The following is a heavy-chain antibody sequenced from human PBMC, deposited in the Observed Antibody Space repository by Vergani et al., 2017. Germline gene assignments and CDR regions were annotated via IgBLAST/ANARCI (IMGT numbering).Heavy chain of an antibody. Sequence: QVQLQQWGAGLLKPSETLSLTCAVYGGSFSGYYWSWIRQPPGKGLEWIGEINHSGSTNYNPSLKSRVTISVDTSKNQFSLKLSSVTAADTAVYYCARGRGVYYYYGMDVWGQGTTVTVFS. CDR3: ARGRGVYYYYGMDV. D-gene: IGHD6-13*01. J-gene: IGHJ6*02. V-gene: IGHV4-34*01. CDR2: INHSGST. CDR1: GGSFSGYY.